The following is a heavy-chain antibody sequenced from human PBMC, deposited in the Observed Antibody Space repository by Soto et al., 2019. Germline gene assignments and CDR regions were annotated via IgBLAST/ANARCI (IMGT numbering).Heavy chain of an antibody. CDR3: TKLWGYYFES. CDR1: GFSVNDNY. V-gene: IGHV3-53*01. CDR2: IFTRGTA. Sequence: GGSLRLSCTASGFSVNDNYMAWVRQAPGKSPEWVAVIFTRGTAHYADSVTGRFTFSRDNSKRTLNLQLNNLRAEDTDVYYCTKLWGYYFESWGQGTLVTVSS. J-gene: IGHJ4*02. D-gene: IGHD3-22*01.